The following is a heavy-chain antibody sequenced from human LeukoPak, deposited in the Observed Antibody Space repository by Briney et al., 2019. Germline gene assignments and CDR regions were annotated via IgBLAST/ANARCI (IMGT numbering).Heavy chain of an antibody. CDR3: ARGFSYCSGGSCYYYYYYMDV. CDR2: MNPNGGNT. CDR1: GYTFTSYD. D-gene: IGHD2-15*01. J-gene: IGHJ6*03. Sequence: ASVKVSCKASGYTFTSYDINWVRQATGQGLEWMGWMNPNGGNTGYAQKFQGSVTMTRNTSISTAYMELSSLRSEDTAVYYCARGFSYCSGGSCYYYYYYMDVWGKGTTVTVSS. V-gene: IGHV1-8*01.